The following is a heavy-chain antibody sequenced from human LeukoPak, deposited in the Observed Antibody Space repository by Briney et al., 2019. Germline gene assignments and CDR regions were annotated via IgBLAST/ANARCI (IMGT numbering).Heavy chain of an antibody. CDR2: ISADNGNT. CDR3: ARDRYYGSGSYYNHFDY. CDR1: GYTFTNYG. D-gene: IGHD3-10*01. Sequence: GASVKVSCKASGYTFTNYGISWVRQAPGQGLEWMGWISADNGNTNYAQKLQDRVTMTTDTSTSTAYMELRSLRSDDTAVYYCARDRYYGSGSYYNHFDYWGQGTLVTVSS. V-gene: IGHV1-18*01. J-gene: IGHJ4*02.